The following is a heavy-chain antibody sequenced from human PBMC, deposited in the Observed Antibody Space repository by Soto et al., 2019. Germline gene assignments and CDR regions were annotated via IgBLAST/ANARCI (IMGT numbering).Heavy chain of an antibody. V-gene: IGHV3-23*01. D-gene: IGHD2-2*01. CDR3: ARIPPASSSYAIIGFQWYFVL. Sequence: EVQLLESGGGLVQPGGSLRLSCAASGFTFSSYAMSWVRQAPGKGLEWVSGPSSGGASTYYADSVKGRFTVSRDKSKNSLFLQMNSLRADGTALYYCARIPPASSSYAIIGFQWYFVLWGRGALVTVSS. CDR1: GFTFSSYA. CDR2: PSSGGAST. J-gene: IGHJ2*01.